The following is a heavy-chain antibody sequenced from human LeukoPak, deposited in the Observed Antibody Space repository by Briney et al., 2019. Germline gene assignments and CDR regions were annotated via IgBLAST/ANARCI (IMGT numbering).Heavy chain of an antibody. D-gene: IGHD4-17*01. CDR1: GGSFSGYY. CDR2: INHSGST. CDR3: VAAYGDYDY. J-gene: IGHJ4*02. Sequence: SETLSLTCAVYGGSFSGYYWSWIRQPPGKGLEWIGEINHSGSTNYNPSLKSRVTISVDTSKNQFSLKLSSVTAADTAVYYCVAAYGDYDYRGQGTLVTVSS. V-gene: IGHV4-34*01.